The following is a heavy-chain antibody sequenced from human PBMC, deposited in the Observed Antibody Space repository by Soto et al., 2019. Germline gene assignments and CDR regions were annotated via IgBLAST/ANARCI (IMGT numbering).Heavy chain of an antibody. V-gene: IGHV3-11*01. J-gene: IGHJ4*02. Sequence: QVQLVESGGGLVKPGGSLRISCEASGFTFTDYYMSWIRQAPGKGLEWISYITNSGSTIYYADSVKGRFTTSRDNAKNSLYLQMNSLRAEDTAVYYCARYRGIVGITQYYFDYWGQGTLVTVSS. D-gene: IGHD1-26*01. CDR1: GFTFTDYY. CDR3: ARYRGIVGITQYYFDY. CDR2: ITNSGSTI.